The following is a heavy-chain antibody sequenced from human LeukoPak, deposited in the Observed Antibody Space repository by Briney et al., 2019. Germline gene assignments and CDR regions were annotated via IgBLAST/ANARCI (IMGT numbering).Heavy chain of an antibody. D-gene: IGHD3-22*01. Sequence: ASVKVSCKASGYTFTGYGISWVRQAPGQGLEWMAWISAYKGNTNYAQKLQGRVTMTTDTSTSTVYMELRSLSSDDTAVYYCARDCDRSGYYCYWGQGTLVTVSS. CDR3: ARDCDRSGYYCY. V-gene: IGHV1-18*01. CDR1: GYTFTGYG. J-gene: IGHJ4*02. CDR2: ISAYKGNT.